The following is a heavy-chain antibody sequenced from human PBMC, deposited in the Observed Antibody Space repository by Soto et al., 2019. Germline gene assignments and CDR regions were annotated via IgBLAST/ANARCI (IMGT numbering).Heavy chain of an antibody. CDR2: TYYRSRWYN. J-gene: IGHJ6*03. V-gene: IGHV6-1*01. CDR1: GDSVSSNSAA. Sequence: PSQTLSLTCAISGDSVSSNSAAWNWIRQSPSRGLEWLGRTYYRSRWYNDYAVSVKSRIAVNPDASKNQFSLHLNSVTLEYTVVYYCAGSTSLQGYYKDVWNKVTTATVSS. D-gene: IGHD1-26*01. CDR3: AGSTSLQGYYKDV.